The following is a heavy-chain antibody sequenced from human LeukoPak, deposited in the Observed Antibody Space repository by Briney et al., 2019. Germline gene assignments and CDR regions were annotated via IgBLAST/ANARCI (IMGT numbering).Heavy chain of an antibody. J-gene: IGHJ4*02. CDR3: ARVERDYFATGVYSSRIPY. CDR2: INHGGTT. D-gene: IGHD2-8*02. CDR1: GGSFNYYY. V-gene: IGHV4-34*01. Sequence: MPSETLSLTCAVYGGSFNYYYWTWIRQPAGEGLEWIGEINHGGTTNYNPSLKSRVTISIDTSANQFSLKLTSVTAADTAFYYCARVERDYFATGVYSSRIPYWGQGTLVTVSS.